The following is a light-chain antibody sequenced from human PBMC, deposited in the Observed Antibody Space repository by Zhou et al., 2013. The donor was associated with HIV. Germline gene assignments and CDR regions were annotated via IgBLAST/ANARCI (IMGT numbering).Light chain of an antibody. Sequence: QSVLTQPPSASGTPGQRVTITCSGRSSNVGINTVSWYQQFPGTAPKLLIYRDNQRPSGVPARFSGSRSGTSASLAISGLQSEDEADYYCAAWDDSLNGSYVFGTGTKVTVL. V-gene: IGLV1-44*01. J-gene: IGLJ1*01. CDR3: AAWDDSLNGSYV. CDR1: SSNVGINT. CDR2: RDN.